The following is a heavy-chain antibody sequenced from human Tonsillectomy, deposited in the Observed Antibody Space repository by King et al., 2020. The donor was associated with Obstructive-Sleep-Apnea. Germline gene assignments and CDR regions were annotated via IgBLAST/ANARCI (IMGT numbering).Heavy chain of an antibody. D-gene: IGHD2-15*01. J-gene: IGHJ3*02. CDR2: IIPIFGTA. V-gene: IGHV1-69*01. CDR1: GGTFSSYA. CDR3: ATNPQDIVVVVAATPGAFDI. Sequence: QLVQSGAEVKKPGSSVKVSCKASGGTFSSYAISWVRQAPGQGLEWMGGIIPIFGTANYAQKFQGRVTITADESTSTAYMELSSLGSEDTAVYYCATNPQDIVVVVAATPGAFDIWGQGTMVTVSS.